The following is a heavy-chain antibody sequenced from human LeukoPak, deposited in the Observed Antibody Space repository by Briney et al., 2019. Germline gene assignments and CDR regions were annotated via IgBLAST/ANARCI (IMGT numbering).Heavy chain of an antibody. CDR2: IDDDGTDT. J-gene: IGHJ6*03. CDR1: GFTSGNYW. D-gene: IGHD3-3*01. Sequence: GGSLRLSCVASGFTSGNYWMHWFRQAPGKGPEWVSRIDDDGTDTHYAVSVKGRFTISRDNAKNTLYLQMNSLRGEDTAVYYCARGMLSSAGYHWYYYMDVWGKGAMVTVSS. V-gene: IGHV3-74*01. CDR3: ARGMLSSAGYHWYYYMDV.